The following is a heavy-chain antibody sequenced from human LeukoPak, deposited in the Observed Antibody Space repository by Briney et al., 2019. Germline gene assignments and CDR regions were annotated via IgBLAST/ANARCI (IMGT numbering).Heavy chain of an antibody. Sequence: GGSLRLSCAASGFIFSRDSMNWVRQAPGKGLEWVAYINGGGSPIYYADSVRGRFTISRDNAKNSLYLQMNSLRAEDTAVYYCAKGGYYDSTSFDYWGQGTLVTVSS. D-gene: IGHD3-22*01. CDR2: INGGGSPI. J-gene: IGHJ4*02. CDR1: GFIFSRDS. CDR3: AKGGYYDSTSFDY. V-gene: IGHV3-48*01.